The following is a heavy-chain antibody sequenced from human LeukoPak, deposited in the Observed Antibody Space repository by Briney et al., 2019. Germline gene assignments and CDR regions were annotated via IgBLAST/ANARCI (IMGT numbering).Heavy chain of an antibody. J-gene: IGHJ4*02. CDR3: AFGPHQQWLLADY. D-gene: IGHD6-19*01. V-gene: IGHV3-23*01. CDR1: GVSFSSYA. Sequence: GGSLRLSCAVSGVSFSSYAVGWVRQTPGKGLQLVSTITGSGDSTFYADSVNGRFTVSRDNSKNTLYLQMSSLRADDTALYYCAFGPHQQWLLADYWGQGTPVTVSS. CDR2: ITGSGDST.